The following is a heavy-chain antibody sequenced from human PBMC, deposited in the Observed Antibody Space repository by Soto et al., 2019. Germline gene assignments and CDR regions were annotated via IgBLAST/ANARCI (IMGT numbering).Heavy chain of an antibody. Sequence: SETLSLTCTVSGGSISSSSYYWGWIRQPPGKGLEWFGSIYYSGSTYYNPSLKSRVTISVDTSKNQFSLKLSSVTAADTAVYYCARRNYIWGSPDYWGQGTLVTVSS. J-gene: IGHJ4*02. CDR2: IYYSGST. D-gene: IGHD3-16*01. V-gene: IGHV4-39*01. CDR1: GGSISSSSYY. CDR3: ARRNYIWGSPDY.